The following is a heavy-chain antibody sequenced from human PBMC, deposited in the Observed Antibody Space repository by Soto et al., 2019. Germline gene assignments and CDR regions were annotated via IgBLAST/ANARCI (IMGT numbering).Heavy chain of an antibody. CDR1: GFTFSSYA. CDR2: ISSNGGST. J-gene: IGHJ4*02. D-gene: IGHD5-12*01. V-gene: IGHV3-64*02. Sequence: GGSLRLSCAASGFTFSSYAMHWVRQAPGKGLEYVSAISSNGGSTYYADSVKGRFTISRDNSKNTLYLQMGSLRAEDMAVYYCARGAQGKRWLQFYYFDYWGQGTLVTVSS. CDR3: ARGAQGKRWLQFYYFDY.